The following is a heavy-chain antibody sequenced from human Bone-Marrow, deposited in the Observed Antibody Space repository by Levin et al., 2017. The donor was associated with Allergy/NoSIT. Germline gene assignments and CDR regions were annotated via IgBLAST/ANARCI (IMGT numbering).Heavy chain of an antibody. CDR2: INPHSGDT. CDR3: AGSAASGLYV. J-gene: IGHJ6*01. CDR1: EDTFSGHY. Sequence: ASVKVSCKASEDTFSGHYMHWVRQAPDQGLQWMGWINPHSGDTYYSQIFQDRVTMTWDTSLNTAYMEVSRLRSGDTAIYFCAGSAASGLYVWGQGSVVSVS. V-gene: IGHV1-2*02. D-gene: IGHD6-19*01.